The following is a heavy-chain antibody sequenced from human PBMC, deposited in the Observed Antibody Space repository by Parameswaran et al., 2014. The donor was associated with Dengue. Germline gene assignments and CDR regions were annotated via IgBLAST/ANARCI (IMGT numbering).Heavy chain of an antibody. J-gene: IGHJ6*02. Sequence: QAGSRLKISCAASGFTVSSNYMSWVRQAPGKGLEWVSVIYRGGTTYYADSVEGRFTISRDSSKNTLYLQMNSLRAEDTAVYYCARDYSSSLYQYNGMDVWGQGITVTVSS. D-gene: IGHD6-6*01. CDR3: ARDYSSSLYQYNGMDV. CDR2: IYRGGTT. V-gene: IGHV3-53*01. CDR1: GFTVSSNY.